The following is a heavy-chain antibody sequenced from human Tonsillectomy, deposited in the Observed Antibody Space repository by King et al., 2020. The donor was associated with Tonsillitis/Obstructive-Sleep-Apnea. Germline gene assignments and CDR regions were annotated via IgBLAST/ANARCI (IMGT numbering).Heavy chain of an antibody. D-gene: IGHD5-18*01. CDR1: GGTFSSYA. J-gene: IGHJ6*03. CDR3: AGGTAMAPYYYYYYMDV. CDR2: IIPIFGTA. Sequence: QLVQSGAEVKKPGSSVKVSCKASGGTFSSYAISWVRQAPGQGLEWMGGIIPIFGTANYAQKFQGRVTITADESTSTAYMELSSLRSEDTAVYYCAGGTAMAPYYYYYYMDVWGKGTTVTVSS. V-gene: IGHV1-69*01.